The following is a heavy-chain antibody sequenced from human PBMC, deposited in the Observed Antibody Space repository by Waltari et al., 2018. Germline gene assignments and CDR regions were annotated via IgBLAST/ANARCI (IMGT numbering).Heavy chain of an antibody. V-gene: IGHV4-34*01. CDR3: ARGHGDLLVDY. Sequence: QVQLQQWGAGLLKPSETLSLTCAVYGGSFSGYYWSWIRQPPGKGLEWIGEINHSGSTNYNPSLKSRVTISVDTSKNQFSLKLSSVTAADTAVYYCARGHGDLLVDYWGQGTLVTVSS. CDR2: INHSGST. D-gene: IGHD4-17*01. J-gene: IGHJ4*02. CDR1: GGSFSGYY.